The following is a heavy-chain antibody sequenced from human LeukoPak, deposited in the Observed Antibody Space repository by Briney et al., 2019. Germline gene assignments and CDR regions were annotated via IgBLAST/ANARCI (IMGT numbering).Heavy chain of an antibody. CDR1: GYTFTGYY. Sequence: ASVKVSCKASGYTFTGYYMHWMRQAPGQGLEWMGWINPNSGGTNYAQKFQGWVTMTRDTSISTAYMELSRLRSDDTAVYYCARDRDYYGSGSPSMDVWGQGTTVTVSS. CDR2: INPNSGGT. D-gene: IGHD3-10*01. CDR3: ARDRDYYGSGSPSMDV. V-gene: IGHV1-2*04. J-gene: IGHJ6*02.